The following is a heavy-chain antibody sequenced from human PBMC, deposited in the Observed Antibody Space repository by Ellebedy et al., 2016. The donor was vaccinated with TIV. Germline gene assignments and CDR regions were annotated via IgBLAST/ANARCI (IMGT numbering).Heavy chain of an antibody. CDR2: ISRDGNT. V-gene: IGHV3-53*01. J-gene: IGHJ4*02. CDR3: ARRTDYSRIYYFDY. Sequence: PGGSLRLSCAASGFAVSSNYMTWVRQAPGRGLEWVSLISRDGNTNYADSVRGRFTISRDSSKNTLDLQMNSLRAEDTAVYYCARRTDYSRIYYFDYWGQGTLVTVSS. D-gene: IGHD6-13*01. CDR1: GFAVSSNY.